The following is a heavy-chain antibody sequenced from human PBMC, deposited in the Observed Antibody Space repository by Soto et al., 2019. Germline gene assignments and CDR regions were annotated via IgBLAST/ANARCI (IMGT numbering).Heavy chain of an antibody. CDR2: ISSSSSYI. CDR1: GFTFSSCS. J-gene: IGHJ5*02. Sequence: GGSLRLSCAASGFTFSSCSMNWVRQAPGKGLEWVSSISSSSSYIYYADSVKGRFTISRDNAKNSLYLQMNSLRAEDTAVYYCARGWSLSFRSHSSPLNWFDPWGQGTLVTVSS. CDR3: ARGWSLSFRSHSSPLNWFDP. V-gene: IGHV3-21*01. D-gene: IGHD6-13*01.